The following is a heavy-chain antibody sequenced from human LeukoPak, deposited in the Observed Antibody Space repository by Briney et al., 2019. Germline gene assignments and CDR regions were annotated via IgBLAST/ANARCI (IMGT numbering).Heavy chain of an antibody. CDR3: ARQGQKLSYFDY. CDR2: IYYSGST. D-gene: IGHD6-13*01. V-gene: IGHV4-59*08. J-gene: IGHJ4*02. CDR1: GGSISSYY. Sequence: SETLSLTCTVSGGSISSYYWSWIRQPPGKGLEWIGYIYYSGSTNYNPSLKSRVTISVDTSKNQFSLKLSSVTAADTAVYYCARQGQKLSYFDYWGQGTLVTVSS.